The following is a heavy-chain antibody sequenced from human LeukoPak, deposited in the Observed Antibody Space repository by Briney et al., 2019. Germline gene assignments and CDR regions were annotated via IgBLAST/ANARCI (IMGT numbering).Heavy chain of an antibody. CDR1: GYSISSGYY. D-gene: IGHD1-26*01. J-gene: IGHJ3*02. CDR3: ARRGVGATYPGAFDI. Sequence: SETLSLTCAVSGYSISSGYYWGWLRPPPGKGLEWIGSIYHSGSTYYNPSLKSRVTMSVDTSKNTFSLNLSSVTAADTALYYCARRGVGATYPGAFDIWGQGTMVTVSS. V-gene: IGHV4-38-2*01. CDR2: IYHSGST.